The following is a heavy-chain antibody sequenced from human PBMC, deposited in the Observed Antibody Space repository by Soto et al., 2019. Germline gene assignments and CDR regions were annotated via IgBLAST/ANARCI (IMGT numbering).Heavy chain of an antibody. V-gene: IGHV4-30-4*01. Sequence: TSETLSLTCTVSGGSISSGDYYWSWIRQPPGKGLEWIGYIYYSGSTYYNPSLKSRVTISVDTSKNQFSLKLSSVTAADTAVYYCARDSALNYYGSGPLDYWGQGTLVTVSS. CDR3: ARDSALNYYGSGPLDY. D-gene: IGHD3-10*01. CDR1: GGSISSGDYY. J-gene: IGHJ4*02. CDR2: IYYSGST.